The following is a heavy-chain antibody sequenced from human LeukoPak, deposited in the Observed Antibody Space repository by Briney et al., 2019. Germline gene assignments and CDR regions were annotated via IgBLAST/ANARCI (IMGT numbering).Heavy chain of an antibody. Sequence: PSETLSLTCTVSGGSISSYYWSWIRQPPGKGLEWIGYIYYNGSINYSPSLENRVTISVDTSKKQFSLKLSSVTAADTAVYYCARRLRAFGYYYYAMDAWGQGTTVTVSS. J-gene: IGHJ6*02. CDR1: GGSISSYY. CDR3: ARRLRAFGYYYYAMDA. CDR2: IYYNGSI. V-gene: IGHV4-59*08. D-gene: IGHD2/OR15-2a*01.